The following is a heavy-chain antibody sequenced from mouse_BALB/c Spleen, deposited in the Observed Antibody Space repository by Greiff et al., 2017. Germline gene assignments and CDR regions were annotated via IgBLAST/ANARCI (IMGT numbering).Heavy chain of an antibody. V-gene: IGHV2-9*02. Sequence: VQVVESGPGLVAPSQSLSITCTVSGFSLTSYGVHWVRQPPGKGLEWLGVIWAGGSTNYNSALMSSLSISKDNSKSQVFLKMNSLQTDDTAMYYCARDNHDAMDYWGQGTSVTVSS. CDR1: GFSLTSYG. J-gene: IGHJ4*01. CDR3: ARDNHDAMDY. CDR2: IWAGGST.